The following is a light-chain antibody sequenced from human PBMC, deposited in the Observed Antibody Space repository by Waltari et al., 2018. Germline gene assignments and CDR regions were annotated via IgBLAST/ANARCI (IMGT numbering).Light chain of an antibody. Sequence: LQMTQSPSSLSASVGDRVTITCRASQSLSSYLNWYQQKPGKAPKLLIYAASSLQSGVPSRFSGSGSGTDFTLTISSLQPEDFATYYCEQSYSTPWTFGQGTKVEIK. V-gene: IGKV1-39*01. J-gene: IGKJ1*01. CDR1: QSLSSY. CDR2: AAS. CDR3: EQSYSTPWT.